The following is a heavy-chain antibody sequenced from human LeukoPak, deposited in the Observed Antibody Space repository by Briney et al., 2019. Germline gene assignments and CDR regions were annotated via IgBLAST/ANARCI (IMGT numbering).Heavy chain of an antibody. Sequence: PSQTLSLTCTVSGGSISSGDYYWSWIRQPPGKGLEWIGYIYYSGSTYYNPSLKSRVTISVDTSKNQFSLKLSSVTAADTAVYYCARVGGYSYGGYYYYYYMDVLGKGTTVTVSS. CDR1: GGSISSGDYY. D-gene: IGHD5-18*01. CDR2: IYYSGST. CDR3: ARVGGYSYGGYYYYYYMDV. J-gene: IGHJ6*03. V-gene: IGHV4-30-4*08.